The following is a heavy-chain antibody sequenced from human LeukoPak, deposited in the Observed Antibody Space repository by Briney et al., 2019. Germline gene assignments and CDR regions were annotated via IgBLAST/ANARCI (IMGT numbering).Heavy chain of an antibody. CDR3: ARDGMVRGVIIRNYYYMDV. V-gene: IGHV3-48*03. Sequence: GGSLRLSCAASGFTFSSYEMNWVRQAPGKGLEWVSYISSSGSTIYYADSVKGRFTISRDNAKNSLYLQMNSLRAEDTAVYYCARDGMVRGVIIRNYYYMDVWGKGTTVTISS. CDR2: ISSSGSTI. J-gene: IGHJ6*03. D-gene: IGHD3-10*01. CDR1: GFTFSSYE.